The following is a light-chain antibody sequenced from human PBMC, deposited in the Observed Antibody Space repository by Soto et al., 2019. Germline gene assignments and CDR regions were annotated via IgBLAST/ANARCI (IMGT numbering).Light chain of an antibody. J-gene: IGLJ3*02. CDR3: CSYAGSSTWV. V-gene: IGLV2-23*01. CDR2: EGS. Sequence: QSVLTQPASVSGSPGQSITISCTGTSCDVGSYNLVSWYQQHPGKDPKLMIYEGSKRPSGVSNRFSGSKSGNTASLTISGLQAEDEADYYCCSYAGSSTWVFGGGTKVTVL. CDR1: SCDVGSYNL.